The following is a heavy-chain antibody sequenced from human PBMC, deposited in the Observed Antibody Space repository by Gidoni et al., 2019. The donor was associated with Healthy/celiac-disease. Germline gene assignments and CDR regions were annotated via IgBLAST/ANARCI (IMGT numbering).Heavy chain of an antibody. CDR3: ARSEAVTTLGFYYYYGMDV. J-gene: IGHJ6*02. CDR2: IYYSGST. CDR1: GGSISSSSYY. Sequence: QLQLQESGPGLVKPSETLSLTCTVSGGSISSSSYYWGWIRQPPGKGLEWIGSIYYSGSTYYNPSLKSRVTISVDTSKNQFSLKLSSVTAADTAVYYCARSEAVTTLGFYYYYGMDVWGQGTTVTVSS. D-gene: IGHD4-17*01. V-gene: IGHV4-39*01.